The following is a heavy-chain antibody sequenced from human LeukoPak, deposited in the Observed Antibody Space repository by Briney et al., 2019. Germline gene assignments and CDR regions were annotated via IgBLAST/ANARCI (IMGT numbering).Heavy chain of an antibody. J-gene: IGHJ4*02. CDR2: IWYDGSNK. D-gene: IGHD5-18*01. Sequence: GGSLRLSCAASGFTSSSYGMHWVRQAPGKGLEWVAVIWYDGSNKYYADSVKGRFTISRDNSKNTLYLQMNSLRAEDTAVYYCARARGTAIHDYWGQGTLVTVSS. CDR3: ARARGTAIHDY. V-gene: IGHV3-33*08. CDR1: GFTSSSYG.